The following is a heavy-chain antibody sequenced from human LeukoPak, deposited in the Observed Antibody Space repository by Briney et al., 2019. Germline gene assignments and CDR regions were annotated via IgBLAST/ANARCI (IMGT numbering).Heavy chain of an antibody. CDR3: ASLDDFWSGYPKVGYFDY. J-gene: IGHJ4*02. D-gene: IGHD3-3*01. CDR1: AGSISSYY. V-gene: IGHV4-59*01. Sequence: SETLSLTCTVPAGSISSYYWSWIRQPPGKGLEWIGYIYYRGSTNYNPSLKSRVTISVDTSKNQFSLKLSSVTAADTAVYYCASLDDFWSGYPKVGYFDYWGQGTLVTVSS. CDR2: IYYRGST.